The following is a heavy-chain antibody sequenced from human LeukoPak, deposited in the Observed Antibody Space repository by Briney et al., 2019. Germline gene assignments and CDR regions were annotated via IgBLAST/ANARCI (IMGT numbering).Heavy chain of an antibody. CDR3: ARAREYSDIFDY. D-gene: IGHD6-6*01. J-gene: IGHJ4*02. CDR2: IIPILGIA. V-gene: IGHV1-69*04. CDR1: GGTFSSYA. Sequence: ASVKVSCKASGGTFSSYAISWVRQAPGQGLEWMGRIIPILGIANYAQKFQGRVTITADKSTSTAYMELSSLRSEDTAVYYCARAREYSDIFDYWGQGTLVTVSS.